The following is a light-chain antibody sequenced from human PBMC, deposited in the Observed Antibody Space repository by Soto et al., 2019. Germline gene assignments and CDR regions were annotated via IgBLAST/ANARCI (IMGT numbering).Light chain of an antibody. CDR2: GAS. CDR3: QQDGSSPPT. CDR1: QSVSSSY. Sequence: EIVLTQSPGTLSLSPGERATLSCRASQSVSSSYLAWYQQKPGQAPRLLISGASSRATGIPDRFSGSGSGTDFTLTISRLEPEDFAVYYCQQDGSSPPTFGQGTKLEIK. V-gene: IGKV3-20*01. J-gene: IGKJ1*01.